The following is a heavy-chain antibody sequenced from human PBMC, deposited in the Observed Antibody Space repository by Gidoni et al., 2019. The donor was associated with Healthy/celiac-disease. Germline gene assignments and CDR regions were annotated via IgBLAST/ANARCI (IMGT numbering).Heavy chain of an antibody. V-gene: IGHV3-23*01. D-gene: IGHD1-26*01. CDR2: ISGSGGST. CDR3: ANEVGATGTFDY. CDR1: GFTFSSYA. Sequence: EVQLLESGGGLVQPGGSLRLSCAASGFTFSSYAMSWVRQAPGKGLECVSAISGSGGSTYYADSVKGRFTISIDNSKNTLYLQMNILRAEDTAVYYCANEVGATGTFDYWGQGTLVTVSS. J-gene: IGHJ4*02.